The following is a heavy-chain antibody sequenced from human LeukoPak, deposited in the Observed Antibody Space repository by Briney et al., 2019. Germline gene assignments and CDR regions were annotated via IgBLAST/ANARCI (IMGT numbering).Heavy chain of an antibody. CDR3: AVYYYDSSGLDY. Sequence: ASVTVSCKASGYTFTGISWVRRAPGQGLEGMGWISTYNGNTNYAQKLQGRVTMTRDTSTSTAYMELRSLRSDDTAVYYCAVYYYDSSGLDYWGQGTSVTVSS. CDR1: GYTFTG. D-gene: IGHD3-22*01. J-gene: IGHJ4*02. V-gene: IGHV1-18*01. CDR2: ISTYNGNT.